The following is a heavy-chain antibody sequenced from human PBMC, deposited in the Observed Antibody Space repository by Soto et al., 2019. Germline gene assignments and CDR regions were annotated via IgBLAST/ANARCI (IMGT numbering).Heavy chain of an antibody. CDR3: ARRVATMKYFDY. CDR1: GGSISSYY. D-gene: IGHD5-12*01. CDR2: IYYSGST. V-gene: IGHV4-59*01. J-gene: IGHJ4*02. Sequence: SETLSLTCTVSGGSISSYYWSWIRQPPGKGLEWIGYIYYSGSTNYSPSLKSRVTISVDTSKNQFSLKLSSVTAADTAVYYCARRVATMKYFDYWGQGTLVTVSS.